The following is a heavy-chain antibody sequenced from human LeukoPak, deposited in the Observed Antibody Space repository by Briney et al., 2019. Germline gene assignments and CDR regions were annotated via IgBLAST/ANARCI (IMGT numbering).Heavy chain of an antibody. V-gene: IGHV3-30*02. J-gene: IGHJ4*02. CDR3: AREKNRVVLTAPLQY. Sequence: PGGSLRLSCAASGFTFSSYGMHWVRQAPGKGLEWVAFIRYDGSNKYYADSVKGRFTISRDNSKNTLYLQMNSLRAEDTAVYYCAREKNRVVLTAPLQYWGQGTLVTVSS. D-gene: IGHD4/OR15-4a*01. CDR2: IRYDGSNK. CDR1: GFTFSSYG.